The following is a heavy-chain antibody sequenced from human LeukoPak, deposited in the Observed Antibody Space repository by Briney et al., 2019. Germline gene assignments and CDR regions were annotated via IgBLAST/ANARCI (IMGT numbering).Heavy chain of an antibody. V-gene: IGHV4-59*08. Sequence: SSETLSLTCSVSGGSINSYYWSWIRQPPGKGLEWIGYIYYSGSTNYNPSLKSRVTISVDTSKNQFSLKLSSVTAADTAVYYCVRRGCSGGNCPTGLWFDPWGQGTLVTVSS. CDR2: IYYSGST. D-gene: IGHD2-15*01. J-gene: IGHJ5*02. CDR3: VRRGCSGGNCPTGLWFDP. CDR1: GGSINSYY.